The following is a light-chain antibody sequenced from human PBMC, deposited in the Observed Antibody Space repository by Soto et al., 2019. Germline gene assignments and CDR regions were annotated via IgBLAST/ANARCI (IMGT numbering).Light chain of an antibody. CDR1: QDIHTY. J-gene: IGKJ1*01. CDR2: AAS. CDR3: QQYYSFPT. Sequence: AIRMTQSPSSFSASPGDRVTITCRASQDIHTYLTWYQQKPGKVPKVLIYAASILQSGVPSRFSGSGSGTEFTLTISSLQSEDFATYYCQQYYSFPTFGQGTKVEIK. V-gene: IGKV1-8*01.